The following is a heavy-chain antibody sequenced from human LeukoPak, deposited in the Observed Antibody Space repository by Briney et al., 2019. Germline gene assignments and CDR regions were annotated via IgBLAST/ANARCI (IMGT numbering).Heavy chain of an antibody. V-gene: IGHV4-59*01. CDR1: GGSISSYC. CDR2: IYYSGST. J-gene: IGHJ5*02. Sequence: SETLSHTCTVSGGSISSYCWSWIRQPPGKGLEWIGYIYYSGSTNYNPSLQSRVTISVDTSKNQFSLKLSSVTAADTAVYYCAAYTYCGGDCYSSWFDPWGQGTLVTVSS. CDR3: AAYTYCGGDCYSSWFDP. D-gene: IGHD2-21*02.